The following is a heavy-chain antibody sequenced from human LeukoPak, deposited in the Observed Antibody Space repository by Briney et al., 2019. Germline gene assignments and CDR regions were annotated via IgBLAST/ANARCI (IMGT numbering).Heavy chain of an antibody. Sequence: PSETLSLTCTVSGGSISSGGYYWSWIRQHPGKGLEWIGYIYYSGSTYYNPSLKSRVTISVDTSKNQFSLKLSSVTAADTAVYYCASISGSGSLHEDYWGQGTLVTVSS. D-gene: IGHD3-10*01. CDR3: ASISGSGSLHEDY. CDR2: IYYSGST. V-gene: IGHV4-31*03. CDR1: GGSISSGGYY. J-gene: IGHJ4*02.